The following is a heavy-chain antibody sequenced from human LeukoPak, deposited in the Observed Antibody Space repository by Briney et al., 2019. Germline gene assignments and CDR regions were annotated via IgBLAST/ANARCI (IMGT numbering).Heavy chain of an antibody. CDR1: GYTFTGYF. V-gene: IGHV1-2*02. Sequence: ASVKVSCKASGYTFTGYFIHWVRQAPGQGLEWMGWINPNNGGTNYAQKFQDRVTMTRDTSISTAYMELSRLRSDDTAVYYCARDKGAYYYESSDYICFDPWGQGTLVTVSS. CDR3: ARDKGAYYYESSDYICFDP. J-gene: IGHJ5*02. CDR2: INPNNGGT. D-gene: IGHD3-22*01.